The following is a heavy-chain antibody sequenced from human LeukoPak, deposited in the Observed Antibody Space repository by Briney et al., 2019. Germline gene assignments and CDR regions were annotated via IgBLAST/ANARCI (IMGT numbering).Heavy chain of an antibody. V-gene: IGHV3-7*01. Sequence: GGSLRLSCAASGFIFSTSWMNWARQAPGKGLEWVANIKPDGSERYYVDSVKGRFTISRDNAKNSLYLEMNSLTAEDTAVYYCARDRAYGAFDYWGQGTLVTVSS. CDR2: IKPDGSER. CDR3: ARDRAYGAFDY. J-gene: IGHJ4*02. CDR1: GFIFSTSW. D-gene: IGHD4/OR15-4a*01.